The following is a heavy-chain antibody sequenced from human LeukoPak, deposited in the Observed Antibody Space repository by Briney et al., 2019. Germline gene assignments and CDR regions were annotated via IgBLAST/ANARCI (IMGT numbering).Heavy chain of an antibody. Sequence: PGGSLRLSCAASGFTFSSYAMSWVRQAPGKGLEWVSAISGSGGSTYYADSVKGRSTISRDNSKNTLYLQMNSLRAEDTAVYYCAKDLGSGWYLYYFDYWGQGTLVTVSS. CDR1: GFTFSSYA. J-gene: IGHJ4*02. CDR2: ISGSGGST. V-gene: IGHV3-23*01. D-gene: IGHD6-19*01. CDR3: AKDLGSGWYLYYFDY.